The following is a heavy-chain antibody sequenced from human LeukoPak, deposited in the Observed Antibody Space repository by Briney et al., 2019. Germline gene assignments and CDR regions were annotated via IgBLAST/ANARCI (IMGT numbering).Heavy chain of an antibody. J-gene: IGHJ6*03. D-gene: IGHD3-10*01. V-gene: IGHV3-11*04. Sequence: GSLRLSCAASGFTFSDYYMSWIRQAPGKGLEWVSYISSSGSTIYYADSVKGRFTISRDNAKNSLYLQMNSLRAEDTAVYYCASPLGNYYPPNYYYYLDVWGKGTTVTVSS. CDR1: GFTFSDYY. CDR3: ASPLGNYYPPNYYYYLDV. CDR2: ISSSGSTI.